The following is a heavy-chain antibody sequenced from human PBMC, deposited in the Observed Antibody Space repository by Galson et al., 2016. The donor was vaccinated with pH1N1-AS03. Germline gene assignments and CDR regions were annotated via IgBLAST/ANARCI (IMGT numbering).Heavy chain of an antibody. CDR1: GFTFRNYA. V-gene: IGHV3-23*01. Sequence: SLRLSCAASGFTFRNYAMSWVRQAPGKGLEWVSAISGDGSVTHYADSVKGRFTISRDNSKSTLYLQMSSMRAEDTAVYYCADGRASWYGPYNWFDPWGQGTLVAVSS. J-gene: IGHJ5*02. D-gene: IGHD6-13*01. CDR2: ISGDGSVT. CDR3: ADGRASWYGPYNWFDP.